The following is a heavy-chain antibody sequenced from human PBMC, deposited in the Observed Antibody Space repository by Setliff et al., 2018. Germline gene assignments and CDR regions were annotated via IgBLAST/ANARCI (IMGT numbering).Heavy chain of an antibody. V-gene: IGHV4-39*01. CDR1: DGSISSDDYY. Sequence: SETLSLTCSVSDGSISSDDYYRAWIRQPPGKGLEWIGSMYYGGSTSYHSPFRSRVTISVDTSKRQFSLRLPSVTAADTAVYFCARHGGPAGDAFDIWGQGTMVTVSS. CDR2: MYYGGST. J-gene: IGHJ3*02. CDR3: ARHGGPAGDAFDI. D-gene: IGHD3-16*01.